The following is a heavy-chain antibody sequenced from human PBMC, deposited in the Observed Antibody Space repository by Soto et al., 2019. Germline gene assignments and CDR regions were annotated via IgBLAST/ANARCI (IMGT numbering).Heavy chain of an antibody. CDR2: ISSSSSTI. V-gene: IGHV3-48*02. CDR1: GFTLSSYS. J-gene: IGHJ2*01. Sequence: GGSLRRSCAASGFTLSSYSMTWVRQAPGKGLEWVSYISSSSSTIYYADSVRGRFTISRDNAKNSLYLQMNSLRDEVTAVYYCASYYDDRCGYTHWYFDLCGRRTLVTVSS. CDR3: ASYYDDRCGYTHWYFDL. D-gene: IGHD3-22*01.